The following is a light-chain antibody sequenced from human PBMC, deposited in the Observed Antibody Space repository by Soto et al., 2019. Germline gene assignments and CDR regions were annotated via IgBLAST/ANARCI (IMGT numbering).Light chain of an antibody. J-gene: IGKJ1*01. V-gene: IGKV1-39*01. CDR1: QTISKY. Sequence: DIQMTHSPSSLSASVFYIVTITFRSSQTISKYLNWYQHKPGKGPKLLIYGASTLQSGVPSRFSGSGSGTDFTLTISSLQPEDVATYYCQQSNSIPPWKFGQGTKVDIK. CDR3: QQSNSIPPWK. CDR2: GAS.